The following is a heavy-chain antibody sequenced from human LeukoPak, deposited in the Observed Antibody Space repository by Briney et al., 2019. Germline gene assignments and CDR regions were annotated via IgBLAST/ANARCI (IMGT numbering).Heavy chain of an antibody. V-gene: IGHV4-39*06. CDR3: AIVYYSSSYDYWYFDL. Sequence: SETLSLTCTVSGGSISSSSYYWGWIRPPPGTGLEWIGSIYCSGNTYHNPSLKSRLTITVDTYKNHFPLMLSSVTAADTAVYCCAIVYYSSSYDYWYFDLWGRGTLVTVSS. D-gene: IGHD6-13*01. CDR1: GGSISSSSYY. J-gene: IGHJ2*01. CDR2: IYCSGNT.